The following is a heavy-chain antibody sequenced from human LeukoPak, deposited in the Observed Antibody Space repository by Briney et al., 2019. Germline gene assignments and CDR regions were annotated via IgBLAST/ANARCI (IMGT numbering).Heavy chain of an antibody. V-gene: IGHV3-7*02. CDR3: ATLPAGARPDY. CDR2: IKPDGSVI. Sequence: GGSLRLSCAASRFIFSRSWMRWVRQAPGKGLEWVANIKPDGSVIDYVDSVKGRFTISRDNAKNSLYLQMNGLRGEDTAVYYCATLPAGARPDYWGQGTLVTVSS. D-gene: IGHD3-10*01. J-gene: IGHJ4*02. CDR1: RFIFSRSW.